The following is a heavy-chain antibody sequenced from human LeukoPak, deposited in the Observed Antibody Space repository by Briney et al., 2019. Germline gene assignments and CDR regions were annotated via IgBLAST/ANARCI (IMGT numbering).Heavy chain of an antibody. D-gene: IGHD3-22*01. V-gene: IGHV4-4*08. J-gene: IGHJ6*03. Sequence: SSETLSLTCTVSGGSISNYFWSCIRQPPRRGPERIWDIYVSDSPNYHPSHKSRVTISPDTSKKMFALGLTSVTAADTAVYYCARSPPPFYDSSSYHYYYYMDVWGKGTRVTVSS. CDR1: GGSISNYF. CDR2: IYVSDSP. CDR3: ARSPPPFYDSSSYHYYYYMDV.